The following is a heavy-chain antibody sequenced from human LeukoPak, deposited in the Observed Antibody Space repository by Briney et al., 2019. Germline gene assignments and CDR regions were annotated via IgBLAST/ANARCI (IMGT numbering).Heavy chain of an antibody. CDR1: GGSTSSGGSY. CDR2: IYYSGRT. J-gene: IGHJ2*01. Sequence: SETLSLTCTLSGGSTSSGGSYWGWTRQHPGNGLEWIGYIYYSGRTYYHPSLKSRVTISVDTSKNQFSLKLSSVTDADTAVYYCARDYPSYSGLGYFDLWGRGTLVTVSS. D-gene: IGHD2-15*01. V-gene: IGHV4-31*03. CDR3: ARDYPSYSGLGYFDL.